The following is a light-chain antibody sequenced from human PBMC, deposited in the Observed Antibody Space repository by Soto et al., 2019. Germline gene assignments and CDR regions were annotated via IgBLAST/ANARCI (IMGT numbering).Light chain of an antibody. CDR2: DAS. J-gene: IGKJ5*01. CDR3: QQANSFPIT. Sequence: DNQLTHSPSTLSASVGDRVTITCRASQTISNWLAWYQQRPGKAPQLLISDASRLESGVPSRFSGSGSGTEFTLTISSLQPDDFATYYCQQANSFPITFGQGTRLEIK. V-gene: IGKV1-5*01. CDR1: QTISNW.